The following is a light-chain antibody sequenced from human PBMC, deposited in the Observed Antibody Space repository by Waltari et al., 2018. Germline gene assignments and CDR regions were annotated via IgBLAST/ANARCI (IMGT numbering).Light chain of an antibody. Sequence: DIQLTQSPSFPSASVGDRVTITCRASQGISSYLAWYQQKPRKAPKLLIYSASTLQSGVPSRFSGSGSGTEFTLAISSLQPEDFATYYCQQLSSYPITFGQGTRLEIK. CDR3: QQLSSYPIT. J-gene: IGKJ5*01. V-gene: IGKV1-9*01. CDR2: SAS. CDR1: QGISSY.